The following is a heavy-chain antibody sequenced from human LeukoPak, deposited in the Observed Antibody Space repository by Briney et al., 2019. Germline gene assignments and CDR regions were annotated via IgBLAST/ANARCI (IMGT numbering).Heavy chain of an antibody. CDR3: ARGSPGYSSSWYDFDY. Sequence: SQTLSLTCPVSGGSISSGRYHWSWIRHPAGKGLEWIGRIYTSGSTNYNPSLKRRVTISVDTSKNQFSLKLSSVTAADTAVYYCARGSPGYSSSWYDFDYWGQGTLVTVSS. V-gene: IGHV4-61*02. J-gene: IGHJ4*02. CDR1: GGSISSGRYH. D-gene: IGHD6-13*01. CDR2: IYTSGST.